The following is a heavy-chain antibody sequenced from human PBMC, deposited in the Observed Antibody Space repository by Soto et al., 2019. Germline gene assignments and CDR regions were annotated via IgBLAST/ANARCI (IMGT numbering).Heavy chain of an antibody. CDR2: IWYDGSNK. D-gene: IGHD2-2*01. V-gene: IGHV3-33*01. CDR1: GFTFSSYG. Sequence: PGGSLRLSCAASGFTFSSYGMHWVRQAPGKGLEWVAVIWYDGSNKYYADSVKGRFTISRDNSKNTLYLQMNSLRAEDTAVYYCARAQRVPAAMWDYYYMDVWGKGTTVTVSS. J-gene: IGHJ6*03. CDR3: ARAQRVPAAMWDYYYMDV.